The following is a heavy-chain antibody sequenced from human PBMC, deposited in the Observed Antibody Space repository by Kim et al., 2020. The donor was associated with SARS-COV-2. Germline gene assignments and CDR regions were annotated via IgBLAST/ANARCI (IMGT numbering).Heavy chain of an antibody. CDR2: ISGSGGST. D-gene: IGHD6-19*01. CDR1: GFTFSSYA. V-gene: IGHV3-23*01. CDR3: AKVGLSGWTPHYYYYYGMDV. Sequence: GGSLRLSCAASGFTFSSYAMSWVRQAPGKGLEWVSAISGSGGSTYYADSVKGRFTISRDNSKNTLYLQMNSLRAEDTAVYYCAKVGLSGWTPHYYYYYGMDVWGQGTTVTVSS. J-gene: IGHJ6*02.